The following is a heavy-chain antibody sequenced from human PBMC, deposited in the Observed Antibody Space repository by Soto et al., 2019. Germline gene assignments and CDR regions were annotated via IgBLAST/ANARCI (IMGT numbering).Heavy chain of an antibody. CDR1: GFTVTTNY. V-gene: IGHV3-66*01. CDR2: VYSGGST. J-gene: IGHJ3*02. Sequence: TGGSLRLSCAASGFTVTTNYMSWVRQPPGKGLEWVSVVYSGGSTYYADSVKGRFTVSRDNSKNMLYLQMNSLRAEDTAVYYCARDFSGKNDAFDIWGQGTVVTVSS. CDR3: ARDFSGKNDAFDI. D-gene: IGHD3-10*01.